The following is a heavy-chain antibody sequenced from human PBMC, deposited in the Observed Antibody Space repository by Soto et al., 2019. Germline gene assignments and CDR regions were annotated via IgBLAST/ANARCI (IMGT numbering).Heavy chain of an antibody. D-gene: IGHD3-3*01. J-gene: IGHJ6*01. CDR3: ARDRGVYYDFWSGYYTSRNYYGMDV. CDR1: GGTFSSYA. Sequence: AASVKVSCKASGGTFSSYAISWVRQAPGQGLEWMGGIIPIFGTANYAQKFQGRVTITADESTSTAYMELSSLRSEDTAVYYCARDRGVYYDFWSGYYTSRNYYGMDVWGQGTTVTVSS. CDR2: IIPIFGTA. V-gene: IGHV1-69*13.